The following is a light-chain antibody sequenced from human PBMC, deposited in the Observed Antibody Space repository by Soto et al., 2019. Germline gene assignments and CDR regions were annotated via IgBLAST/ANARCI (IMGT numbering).Light chain of an antibody. J-gene: IGKJ5*01. Sequence: IQLTQSPSSLSASVGARVTFLSRASQGISSYLAWYQQKPGKAPKLLIYGASTLEGGVPFRFSGSGSGTDFTLIISSVQPEDFATYYCQQLNTYPITFGQGTRLEIK. CDR2: GAS. CDR3: QQLNTYPIT. CDR1: QGISSY. V-gene: IGKV1-9*01.